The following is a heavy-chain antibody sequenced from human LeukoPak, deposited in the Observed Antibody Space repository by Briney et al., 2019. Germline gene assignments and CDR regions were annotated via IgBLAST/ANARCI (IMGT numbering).Heavy chain of an antibody. CDR3: SRDEGWGYYDYSGYEEYFDS. CDR1: GFTFSSYW. J-gene: IGHJ4*02. Sequence: PGGSLRLSCAASGFTFSSYWMSWVRQAPGKGLEWVANIKQDGSEKYYVDSVKGRFTISRDNSKNTLYLQMNSLRTEDTAVYYCSRDEGWGYYDYSGYEEYFDSWGQGTLVTVSS. V-gene: IGHV3-7*01. D-gene: IGHD3-22*01. CDR2: IKQDGSEK.